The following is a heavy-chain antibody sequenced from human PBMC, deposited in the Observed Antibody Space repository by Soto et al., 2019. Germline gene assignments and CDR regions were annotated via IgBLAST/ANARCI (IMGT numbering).Heavy chain of an antibody. Sequence: GGSLRLSCAASGFTFSGYWMTWVRQAPGKGLEWVANIKQDGSEKNYVDSVKGRFTISRDNAKNSLYLEMNSLRAEDTAVYYCARERYCSGGSCYIDYWGQGTLVTVSS. CDR3: ARERYCSGGSCYIDY. CDR2: IKQDGSEK. J-gene: IGHJ4*02. CDR1: GFTFSGYW. D-gene: IGHD2-15*01. V-gene: IGHV3-7*03.